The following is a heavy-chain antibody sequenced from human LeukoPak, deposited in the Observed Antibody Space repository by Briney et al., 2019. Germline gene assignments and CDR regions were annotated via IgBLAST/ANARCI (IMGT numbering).Heavy chain of an antibody. V-gene: IGHV3-23*01. J-gene: IGHJ4*02. CDR2: XXXSXGXX. D-gene: IGHD6-13*01. Sequence: GGSLRLSCAASGFTFXXYAMSWVRQAPGXXXXXXXXXXXSXGXXXXXXXXXXXXTISXDNSKNTLYLQMNSLRAEDTAVYYCAXLFQPLVTNSGIAAAYFWGQGTLVTVSS. CDR1: GFTFXXYA. CDR3: AXLFQPLVTNSGIAAAYF.